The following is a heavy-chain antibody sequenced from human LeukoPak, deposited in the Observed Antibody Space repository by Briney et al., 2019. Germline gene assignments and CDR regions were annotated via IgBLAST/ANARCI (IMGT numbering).Heavy chain of an antibody. D-gene: IGHD2-2*01. V-gene: IGHV4-34*01. CDR1: GGSFSGYY. J-gene: IGHJ5*02. CDR3: ARFIIVVVPAATRNWFDP. Sequence: SETLSLTCAVYGGSFSGYYWSWIRQPPGKGLEWIGEINHSGSTNCNPSLKSRVTISVDTSKNQFSLKLSSVTAADTAVYYCARFIIVVVPAATRNWFDPWGQGTLVTVSS. CDR2: INHSGST.